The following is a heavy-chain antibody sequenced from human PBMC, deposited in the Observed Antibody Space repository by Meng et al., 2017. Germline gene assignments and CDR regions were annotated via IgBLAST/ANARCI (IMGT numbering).Heavy chain of an antibody. CDR1: GGTFSSYC. V-gene: IGHV1-18*01. D-gene: IGHD1-7*01. J-gene: IGHJ4*02. CDR3: ARDPRITGTTLPDY. CDR2: IGAYNGNT. Sequence: QVRSFQSWAGCKKPGASVKGSCKSSGGTFSSYCISWVRQAPGQGLEWMGWIGAYNGNTNYAQKLQGRVTMTTDTSTSTAYMELRSLRSDDTAVYYCARDPRITGTTLPDYWGQGTLVTVSS.